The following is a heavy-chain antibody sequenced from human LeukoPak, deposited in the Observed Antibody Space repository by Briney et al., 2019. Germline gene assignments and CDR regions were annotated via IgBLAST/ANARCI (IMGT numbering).Heavy chain of an antibody. CDR1: GFTFTGYW. J-gene: IGHJ4*02. CDR2: IKQDGSEK. CDR3: ARACSGGSCYDY. V-gene: IGHV3-7*04. D-gene: IGHD2-15*01. Sequence: GGSLRLSCAASGFTFTGYWMSWVRQAPGKGLEWVANIKQDGSEKYYVDSVKGRFHISRDNAKNSLYLQMNSLRAEDTAVYYCARACSGGSCYDYWGQGTLVTVSS.